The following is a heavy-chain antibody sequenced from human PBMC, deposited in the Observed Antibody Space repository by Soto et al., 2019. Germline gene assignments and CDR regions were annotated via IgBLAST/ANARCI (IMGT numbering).Heavy chain of an antibody. CDR3: ARHELELPYFDY. V-gene: IGHV4-39*01. Sequence: SETLSLTCTVSGGYISSSSYYWGWIRQPPGKGLEWIGSIYYSGSTYYNPSLKSRVTISVDTSKNQFSLKLSSVTAADTAVYYCARHELELPYFDYWGQGTLVTVSS. J-gene: IGHJ4*02. D-gene: IGHD1-7*01. CDR2: IYYSGST. CDR1: GGYISSSSYY.